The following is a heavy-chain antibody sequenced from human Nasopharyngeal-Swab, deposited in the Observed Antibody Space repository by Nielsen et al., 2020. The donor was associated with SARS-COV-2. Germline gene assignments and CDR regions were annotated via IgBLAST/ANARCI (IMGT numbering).Heavy chain of an antibody. CDR3: VRSSSWYYFDY. CDR1: GFTFSSYE. D-gene: IGHD6-13*01. Sequence: GESLKISCAASGFTFSSYEMNWVRQAPGKGLEGVWYISSSGSTIYYADSVKGRFTISRDNAKNSLYLQMNSLRAEDTAVYYCVRSSSWYYFDYWAQGTQVTVSS. V-gene: IGHV3-48*03. CDR2: ISSSGSTI. J-gene: IGHJ4*02.